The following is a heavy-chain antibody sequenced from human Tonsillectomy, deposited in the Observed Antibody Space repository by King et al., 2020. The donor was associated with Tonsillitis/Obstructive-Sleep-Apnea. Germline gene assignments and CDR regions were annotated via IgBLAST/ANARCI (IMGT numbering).Heavy chain of an antibody. CDR2: IHSSGVT. D-gene: IGHD1-26*01. CDR1: GASISSDY. CDR3: ARHTDRYSGTYFEDY. Sequence: VKLVESGPGLVKPSETLSLTCIVSGASISSDYWSWIRQPPGKGLEWIGYIHSSGVTDFNRSLRSRVTMSIDTSKNQFSLRLSSVTAADTAVYYCARHTDRYSGTYFEDYWGQGTLVAVSS. J-gene: IGHJ4*02. V-gene: IGHV4-59*08.